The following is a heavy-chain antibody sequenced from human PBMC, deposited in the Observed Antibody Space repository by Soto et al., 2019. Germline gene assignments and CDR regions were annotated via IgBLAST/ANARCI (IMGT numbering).Heavy chain of an antibody. CDR2: ISASGGNT. V-gene: IGHV3-23*01. D-gene: IGHD3-10*01. Sequence: GVSLRLSFAASAFTFGSYAMSWVRQAPGKGLEWVSSISASGGNTYYADSVKGRFTISRGNSKNTLYLQMNSLRAEDTAVYYCAKSGSHSYFDDWGQGTLVTVSS. CDR3: AKSGSHSYFDD. J-gene: IGHJ4*02. CDR1: AFTFGSYA.